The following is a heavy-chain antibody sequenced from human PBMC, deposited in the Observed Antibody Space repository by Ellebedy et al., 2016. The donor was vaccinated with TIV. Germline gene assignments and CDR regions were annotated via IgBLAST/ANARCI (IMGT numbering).Heavy chain of an antibody. J-gene: IGHJ6*02. V-gene: IGHV3-33*01. Sequence: PGGSLRLSCAAPGFIFSSYGMHWVRQAPGKGLEWVAVIWHDGSNKYYADSVKGRFTISRDNSKNTLYLQMNSLRAEDTGIYYCARGAVTSNYYYGMDVWGQGTTVTVFS. CDR3: ARGAVTSNYYYGMDV. CDR1: GFIFSSYG. D-gene: IGHD4-17*01. CDR2: IWHDGSNK.